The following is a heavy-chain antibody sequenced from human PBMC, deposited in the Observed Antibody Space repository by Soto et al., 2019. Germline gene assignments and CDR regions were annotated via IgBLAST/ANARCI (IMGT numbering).Heavy chain of an antibody. CDR3: AKDLSGSGWYSWFDP. D-gene: IGHD6-19*01. J-gene: IGHJ5*02. CDR2: ISYDGSNK. Sequence: QVQLVESGGGVVQPGRSLRLSCAASGFTFSSYGMHWVRQAPGKGLEWVAVISYDGSNKYYADSVEGRFTISRDNSKNTLYLQMNSLRAEDTAVSYCAKDLSGSGWYSWFDPWGQGTLVTVSS. CDR1: GFTFSSYG. V-gene: IGHV3-30*18.